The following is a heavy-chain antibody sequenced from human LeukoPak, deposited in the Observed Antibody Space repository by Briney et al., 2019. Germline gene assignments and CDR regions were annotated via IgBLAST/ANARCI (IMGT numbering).Heavy chain of an antibody. J-gene: IGHJ6*02. CDR2: ISWDGGST. Sequence: PGGSLRLSCAASGFTFDDYTMHWVRQAPGKGLEWVSLISWDGGSTYYADSVKGRFTISRDNSKNTLYLQMNSLRAEDTAVYYCARARASRNTYYYGSGSYYPYYYYYYGMDVWGQGTTVTVSS. CDR3: ARARASRNTYYYGSGSYYPYYYYYYGMDV. CDR1: GFTFDDYT. V-gene: IGHV3-43*01. D-gene: IGHD3-10*01.